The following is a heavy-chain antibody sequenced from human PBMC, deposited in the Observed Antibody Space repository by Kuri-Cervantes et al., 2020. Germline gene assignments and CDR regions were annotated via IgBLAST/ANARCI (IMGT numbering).Heavy chain of an antibody. CDR2: INPSGGST. D-gene: IGHD5-18*01. CDR3: ARAWLTRRAAFDI. J-gene: IGHJ3*02. CDR1: GYTFTSYY. V-gene: IGHV1-46*01. Sequence: ASVKVSCKASGYTFTSYYMHWVRQAPGQGLEWMGIINPSGGSTSYAQKLQGRVTMTTDTSTSTAYMELRSLRSDDTAVYYCARAWLTRRAAFDIWGQGTMVTVSS.